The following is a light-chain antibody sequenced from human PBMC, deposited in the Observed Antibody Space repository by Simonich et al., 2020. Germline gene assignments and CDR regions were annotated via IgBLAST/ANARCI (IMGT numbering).Light chain of an antibody. J-gene: IGLJ2*01. V-gene: IGLV2-23*01. Sequence: QSALTQPASVSGSPGQSITISCTGTSSDVGSYNLVSWYQQHPGKAPKLMIYEGSKRPSGVSNRCSGSKAGNTASLTIAGLQAEDEADYYCCSHAGSSTVVFGGGTKLTVL. CDR2: EGS. CDR1: SSDVGSYNL. CDR3: CSHAGSSTVV.